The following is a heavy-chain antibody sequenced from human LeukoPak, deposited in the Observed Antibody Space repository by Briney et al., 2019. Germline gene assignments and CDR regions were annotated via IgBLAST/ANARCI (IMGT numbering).Heavy chain of an antibody. D-gene: IGHD3-9*01. Sequence: ASVKVSCKASGYTFTSYDINWVRQATGQGLEWMGWMNPNSGNTSYAQKFQGRVTMTRNTSISTAYMELSSLRSEDTAVYYCARSITYYDILTGSPNYYYYYMDVWGKGTTVTVSS. CDR2: MNPNSGNT. V-gene: IGHV1-8*01. CDR3: ARSITYYDILTGSPNYYYYYMDV. J-gene: IGHJ6*03. CDR1: GYTFTSYD.